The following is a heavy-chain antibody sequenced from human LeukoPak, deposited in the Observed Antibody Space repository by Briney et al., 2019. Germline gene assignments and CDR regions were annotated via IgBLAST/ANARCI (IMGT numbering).Heavy chain of an antibody. CDR1: GYSITSVYY. D-gene: IGHD4-17*01. CDR3: ARDSDGAYDLVDY. Sequence: SETLSLTCAVSGYSITSVYYWGWIRQPPGTGLAWIGSVYHSGSTYYNPSLKSRVTMSVDTSKNQFSLKLNSVTAADTAVYYCARDSDGAYDLVDYWGQGTLVTVSS. CDR2: VYHSGST. J-gene: IGHJ4*02. V-gene: IGHV4-38-2*02.